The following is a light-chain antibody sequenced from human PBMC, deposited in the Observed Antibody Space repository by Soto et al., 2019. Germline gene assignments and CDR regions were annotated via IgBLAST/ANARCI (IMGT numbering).Light chain of an antibody. J-gene: IGLJ7*01. CDR2: EVS. V-gene: IGLV2-14*01. Sequence: QSVLTQPASVSGSPGQSITISCTGTSSDVGGYNYVSWYQQHPGKAPKLMIYEVSNRPSGVSNRFSGSKSGNTASLTISGLQAEDEAEYYCSSFTISNTLVFGGGTQLTVL. CDR3: SSFTISNTLV. CDR1: SSDVGGYNY.